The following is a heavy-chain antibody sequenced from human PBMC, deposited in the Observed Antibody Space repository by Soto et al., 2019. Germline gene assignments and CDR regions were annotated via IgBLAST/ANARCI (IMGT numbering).Heavy chain of an antibody. CDR1: GFSLSTSGVG. J-gene: IGHJ3*02. CDR2: IYWDDDK. Sequence: QITLKESGPTLVKPTQTLTLTCTFSGFSLSTSGVGVGWIRQAPGKALEWLALIYWDDDKRYSPSLKSRLTVTKDTYKNQVVLTMTNMDPVDTATYYCAHRGRWPRGGAVDIWGQGTMVTVSS. V-gene: IGHV2-5*02. D-gene: IGHD4-17*01. CDR3: AHRGRWPRGGAVDI.